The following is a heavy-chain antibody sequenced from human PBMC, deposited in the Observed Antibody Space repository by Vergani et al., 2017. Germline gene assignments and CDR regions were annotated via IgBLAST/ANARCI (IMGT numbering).Heavy chain of an antibody. Sequence: VQLVQSGTEVKKPGASVKIACKTSGYTFTNHHLHWVRQAPGQGLEWMGIITPGGSTDYGPKFQGRVTITADESTSTAYMELSSLRSEDTAVYYCARPSPNWGHYYYGMDVWGQGTTVTVSS. D-gene: IGHD7-27*01. CDR1: GYTFTNHH. CDR2: ITPGGST. J-gene: IGHJ6*02. CDR3: ARPSPNWGHYYYGMDV. V-gene: IGHV1-46*01.